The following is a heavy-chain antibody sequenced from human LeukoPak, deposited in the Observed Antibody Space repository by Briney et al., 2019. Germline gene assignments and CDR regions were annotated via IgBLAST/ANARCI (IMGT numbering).Heavy chain of an antibody. CDR3: ARVGSRYSSSWYPGGNYYYMDV. V-gene: IGHV3-7*01. CDR1: GFTFSSYW. J-gene: IGHJ6*03. D-gene: IGHD6-13*01. Sequence: GGSLRLSCAASGFTFSSYWMSWVRQAPGKGLEWVANIKQDGSEKYYVDSVKGRFTISRDNAKNSLYLQMNSLRAEDTAVYYCARVGSRYSSSWYPGGNYYYMDVWGKGTTVTISS. CDR2: IKQDGSEK.